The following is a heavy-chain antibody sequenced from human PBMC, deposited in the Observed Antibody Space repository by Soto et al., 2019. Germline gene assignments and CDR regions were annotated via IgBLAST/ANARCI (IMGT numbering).Heavy chain of an antibody. D-gene: IGHD3-22*01. CDR2: IYYSGST. V-gene: IGHV4-59*01. CDR3: ARARYYYDSSGYLWFDP. Sequence: PSETLSLTCTVSGGSISSYYWSWIRQPPGKGLEWIGYIYYSGSTNYNPSLKSRVTISVDTSKNQFSLKLSSVTAADTAVYYCARARYYYDSSGYLWFDPWGQGTLVTVSS. J-gene: IGHJ5*02. CDR1: GGSISSYY.